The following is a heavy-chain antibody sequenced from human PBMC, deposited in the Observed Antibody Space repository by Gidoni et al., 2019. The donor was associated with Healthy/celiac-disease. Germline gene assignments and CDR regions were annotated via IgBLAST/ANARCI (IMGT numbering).Heavy chain of an antibody. CDR1: VGSFSGYY. Sequence: QVQLQQWGAGLLKPSETLSLTCAVYVGSFSGYYWSWTRQPPGQGLEWIGEVNHSGSTNYNPSLKRRVTISVDPSKNQFSLKRSSVTAADTAVYYCAGGLGAAVPWYFDLWGRGTLVTVSS. V-gene: IGHV4-34*01. CDR2: VNHSGST. CDR3: AGGLGAAVPWYFDL. J-gene: IGHJ2*01. D-gene: IGHD6-13*01.